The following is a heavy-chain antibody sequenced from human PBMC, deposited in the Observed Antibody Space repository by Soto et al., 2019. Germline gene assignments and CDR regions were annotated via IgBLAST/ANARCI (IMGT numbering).Heavy chain of an antibody. CDR2: IYYSGST. CDR3: ARDQVPAALLRWFDP. D-gene: IGHD2-2*01. V-gene: IGHV4-59*01. Sequence: QVQLQESGPGLVKPSETLSLTCTVSGGSISSYYWSWIRQPPGKGLEWIGYIYYSGSTNYNPSLKSRVTISVDTSKNQFSLKLSSVTAADTAVYYCARDQVPAALLRWFDPWGQGTLVTVSS. CDR1: GGSISSYY. J-gene: IGHJ5*02.